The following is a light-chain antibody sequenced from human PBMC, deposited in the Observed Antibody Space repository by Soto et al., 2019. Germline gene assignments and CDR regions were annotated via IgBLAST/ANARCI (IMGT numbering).Light chain of an antibody. Sequence: QSVLTQPASVSGSPGQSITISCTGTSSYDLVSWYQQHPGKAPKLIIFEGNKRPSGVSNRFSGSSSGNTAPLTIFGLQPEDEAAYYCCSYTGGSSWVFGGGTKVTVL. J-gene: IGLJ3*02. CDR1: SSYDL. V-gene: IGLV2-23*01. CDR2: EGN. CDR3: CSYTGGSSWV.